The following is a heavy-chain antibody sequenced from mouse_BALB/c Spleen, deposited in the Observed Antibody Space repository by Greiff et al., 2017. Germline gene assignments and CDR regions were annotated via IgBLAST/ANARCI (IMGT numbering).Heavy chain of an antibody. V-gene: IGHV5-6-5*01. CDR1: GFTFSSYA. D-gene: IGHD2-13*01. CDR2: ISSGGST. J-gene: IGHJ4*01. CDR3: ARGGGDYEDYYAMDY. Sequence: DVKLVESGGGLVKPGGSLKLSCAASGFTFSSYAMSWVRQTPEKRLEWVASISSGGSTYYPDSVKGRFTISRDNARNILYLQMSSLRSEDTAMYYCARGGGDYEDYYAMDYWGQGTSVTVSS.